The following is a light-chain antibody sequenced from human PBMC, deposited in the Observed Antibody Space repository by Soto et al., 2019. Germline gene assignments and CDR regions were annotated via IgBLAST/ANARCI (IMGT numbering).Light chain of an antibody. Sequence: DIQMTQSPSTLSASVGDRVTITCRASQSISSWLAWYQQKPGKAPKLLIYKASSLESGVPSRFGGSGSGTEFTLTISSLQPDDFATYYCQQYNSYWVTFGQGTKLVIK. CDR2: KAS. J-gene: IGKJ2*01. CDR1: QSISSW. CDR3: QQYNSYWVT. V-gene: IGKV1-5*03.